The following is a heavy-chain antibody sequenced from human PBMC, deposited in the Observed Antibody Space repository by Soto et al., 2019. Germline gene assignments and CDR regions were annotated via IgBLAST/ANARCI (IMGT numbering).Heavy chain of an antibody. J-gene: IGHJ6*02. D-gene: IGHD3-3*01. CDR1: GGSISSSSYY. Sequence: SETLSLTCTVSGGSISSSSYYWGWIRQPPGKGLEWIGSIYYSGSTYYNPSLKSRVTISVDTSKNQFSLKLSSVTAADTAVYYCARHKTTILTIFGVVMADDYYYYGMDVWGQGTTVTVSS. CDR3: ARHKTTILTIFGVVMADDYYYYGMDV. V-gene: IGHV4-39*01. CDR2: IYYSGST.